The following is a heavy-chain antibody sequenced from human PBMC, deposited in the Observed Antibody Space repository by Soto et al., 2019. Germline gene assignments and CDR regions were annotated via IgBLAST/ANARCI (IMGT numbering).Heavy chain of an antibody. CDR1: GGTFNNYA. D-gene: IGHD2-8*02. CDR2: IFPISGTT. J-gene: IGHJ4*02. CDR3: ARWGGLSCSGAVCFKKPFDY. Sequence: QVQLVQSGAEVKRPESSMKVSCKPSGGTFNNYAINWVRQAPGQGLEWMGAIFPISGTTKNAQKFQGRVTITADKSTSTVYMDLSSLRSEDTAVYYCARWGGLSCSGAVCFKKPFDYWGQGTLVTVSS. V-gene: IGHV1-69*06.